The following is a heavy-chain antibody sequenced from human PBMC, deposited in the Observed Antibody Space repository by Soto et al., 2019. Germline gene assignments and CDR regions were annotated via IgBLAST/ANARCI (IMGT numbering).Heavy chain of an antibody. CDR2: ISYDGSNK. Sequence: QVQLVESGGGVVQPGRSLRLSCAASGFTFSSYAMHWVRQAPGKGLEWVAVISYDGSNKYYADSVKGRFTISRDNSKNTLYLQMNSLRAEDTAVYYCARDPGGYAFRHYYCGMDVWGQGTTVTVSS. CDR1: GFTFSSYA. J-gene: IGHJ6*02. D-gene: IGHD5-12*01. V-gene: IGHV3-30-3*01. CDR3: ARDPGGYAFRHYYCGMDV.